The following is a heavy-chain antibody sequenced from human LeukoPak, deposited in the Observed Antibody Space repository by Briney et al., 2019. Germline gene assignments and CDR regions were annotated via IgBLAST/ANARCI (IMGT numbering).Heavy chain of an antibody. V-gene: IGHV1-18*04. CDR3: ARVRNSGFRYVDS. CDR1: GYIFTSYS. J-gene: IGHJ4*02. D-gene: IGHD5-12*01. Sequence: ASVKVSCKASGYIFTSYSIHWVRQAPGQGLEWVGWISAYNGNTNYAQKLQGRVTMTTDTSTSTAYMDLRSLRSDDTAVYYCARVRNSGFRYVDSWGQGTLVTVSS. CDR2: ISAYNGNT.